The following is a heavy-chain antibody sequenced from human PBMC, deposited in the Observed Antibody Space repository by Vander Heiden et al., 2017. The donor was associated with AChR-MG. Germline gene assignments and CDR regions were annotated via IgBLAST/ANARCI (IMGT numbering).Heavy chain of an antibody. CDR2: ISYDGSNK. CDR3: AKAPGIAVAGGFQH. D-gene: IGHD6-19*01. V-gene: IGHV3-30*18. J-gene: IGHJ1*01. Sequence: QVQLVESGGGVVQPGRSLRLSCSASGLPFGSDGMHWVRQAPGKGLEWVAVISYDGSNKYYADSVKGRFTISRDNSKNTLYLQMNSLRAEDTAVYYCAKAPGIAVAGGFQHWGQGTLVTVSS. CDR1: GLPFGSDG.